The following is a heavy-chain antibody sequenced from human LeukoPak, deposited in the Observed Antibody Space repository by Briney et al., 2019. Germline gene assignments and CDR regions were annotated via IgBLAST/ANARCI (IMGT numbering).Heavy chain of an antibody. Sequence: ASVKVSCKASGYTFKNYGISWVRQAPGQGLEWMGWISTYNGDTKHAQKVQGRLTLTADASTSTAYMELRGLRSDDTAVYYCASSENDFWFRGYWGQGTLVTVSS. CDR2: ISTYNGDT. CDR1: GYTFKNYG. V-gene: IGHV1-18*04. CDR3: ASSENDFWFRGY. D-gene: IGHD3-3*01. J-gene: IGHJ4*02.